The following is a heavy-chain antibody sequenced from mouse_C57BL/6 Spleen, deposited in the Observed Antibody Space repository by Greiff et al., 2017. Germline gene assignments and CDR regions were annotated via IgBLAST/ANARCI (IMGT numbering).Heavy chain of an antibody. Sequence: EVKLMESGPELVKPGASVKISCKASGYSFTDYNMNWVKQSNGKSLEWIGVINPNYGTTSYNQKFKGKATLTVDQSSSTAYMQLNSLTSEDSAVYYCARGELGRWYFDVWGTGTTVTVSS. J-gene: IGHJ1*03. CDR1: GYSFTDYN. CDR3: ARGELGRWYFDV. D-gene: IGHD4-1*01. V-gene: IGHV1-39*01. CDR2: INPNYGTT.